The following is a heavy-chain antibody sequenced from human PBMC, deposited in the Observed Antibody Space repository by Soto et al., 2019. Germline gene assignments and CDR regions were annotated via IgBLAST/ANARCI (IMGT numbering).Heavy chain of an antibody. D-gene: IGHD7-27*01. Sequence: PSETLSLSCAASGFSFSISRMHWVRQAPGKGPEWVALISYDGTNKFYADSVKGRFTISRDNSKSTLYLQVDSLRPEDAAVYYCARDPKTSGGQHWAFNYFDSWGQGTLVTVSS. J-gene: IGHJ4*02. CDR1: GFSFSISR. V-gene: IGHV3-30-3*01. CDR3: ARDPKTSGGQHWAFNYFDS. CDR2: ISYDGTNK.